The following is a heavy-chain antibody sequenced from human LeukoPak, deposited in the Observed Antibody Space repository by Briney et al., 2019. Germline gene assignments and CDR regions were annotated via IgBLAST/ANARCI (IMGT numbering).Heavy chain of an antibody. CDR2: IYHSGST. CDR3: ARARKPPYFDY. CDR1: GGSISNGGYS. V-gene: IGHV4-30-2*01. J-gene: IGHJ4*02. Sequence: SQTLSLTCAVSGGSISNGGYSWSWIRQPPGKGLEWIGYIYHSGSTYYNPSLKSRVTISVDRSKNQFSLKLSSVTAADTAVYYCARARKPPYFDYWGQGTLVTVSS.